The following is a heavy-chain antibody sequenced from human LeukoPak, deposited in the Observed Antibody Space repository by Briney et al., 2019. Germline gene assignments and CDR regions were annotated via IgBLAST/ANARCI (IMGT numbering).Heavy chain of an antibody. CDR3: ARAGRRMITFGGVIAPFDY. D-gene: IGHD3-16*02. Sequence: GGSLRLSCAASGFTFSSYWMHWVRQAPGKGLVWVSRINSDGSSTSYADSVKGRFTISRDNAKNTLYLQMNSLRAEDTAVYYCARAGRRMITFGGVIAPFDYWGQGTLVTVSS. V-gene: IGHV3-74*01. CDR2: INSDGSST. J-gene: IGHJ4*02. CDR1: GFTFSSYW.